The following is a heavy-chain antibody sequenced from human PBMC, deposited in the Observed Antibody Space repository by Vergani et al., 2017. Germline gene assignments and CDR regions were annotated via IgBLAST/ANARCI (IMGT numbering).Heavy chain of an antibody. CDR1: GFTFDDYA. J-gene: IGHJ4*02. D-gene: IGHD2-15*01. CDR3: AKEGGGYCSGGTCYPEY. CDR2: ISWNSVSI. Sequence: EVQLVESGGGLVQPGRSLRLSCAASGFTFDDYAMHWVRQAPGKGLEWVSGISWNSVSIGYADSVKGRFTISRDNAKNSLYLQMNSLRPEDTAVYYCAKEGGGYCSGGTCYPEYWGQGTLVIVSS. V-gene: IGHV3-9*01.